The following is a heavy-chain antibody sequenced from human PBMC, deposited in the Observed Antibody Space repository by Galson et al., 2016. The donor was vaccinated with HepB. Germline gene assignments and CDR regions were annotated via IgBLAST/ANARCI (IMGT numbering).Heavy chain of an antibody. J-gene: IGHJ4*02. Sequence: SVKVSCKASGGTFSSYPISWVRQAPGQGLEWMGGIIPIFHTPNYAQKFQGRVTITADESTSTAYLELSSLRSEDTAVYYCARDITGTTPFDYWGQGTLVTVPS. CDR1: GGTFSSYP. D-gene: IGHD1-7*01. CDR2: IIPIFHTP. CDR3: ARDITGTTPFDY. V-gene: IGHV1-69*13.